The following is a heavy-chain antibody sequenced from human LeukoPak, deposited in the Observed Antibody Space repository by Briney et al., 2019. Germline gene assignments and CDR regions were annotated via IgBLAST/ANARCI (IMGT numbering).Heavy chain of an antibody. CDR3: AKDRRGYSYGPFDY. CDR1: GFTFDDYA. V-gene: IGHV3-43D*03. Sequence: PGRSLRLSCAASGFTFDDYAMHWVRQAPGKGLEWVSLISWDGGSTYYADSVKGRFTISRDNGKNSLYLQMNSLRAEDTALYYCAKDRRGYSYGPFDYWGQGTLVTVSS. D-gene: IGHD5-18*01. J-gene: IGHJ4*02. CDR2: ISWDGGST.